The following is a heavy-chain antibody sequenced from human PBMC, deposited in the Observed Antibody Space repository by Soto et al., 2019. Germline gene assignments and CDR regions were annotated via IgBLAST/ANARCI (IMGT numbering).Heavy chain of an antibody. Sequence: SETLSLTCTVSGGSISSGDYYWSWIRQPPGKGLEWIGYIYYSGSTYYNPSLKSRVTISVDTSKNQFSLKLSSVTAADTAVYYCASTMTPVVPPYGMDVWGQGTTVTVSS. J-gene: IGHJ6*02. CDR3: ASTMTPVVPPYGMDV. D-gene: IGHD4-17*01. CDR2: IYYSGST. CDR1: GGSISSGDYY. V-gene: IGHV4-30-4*01.